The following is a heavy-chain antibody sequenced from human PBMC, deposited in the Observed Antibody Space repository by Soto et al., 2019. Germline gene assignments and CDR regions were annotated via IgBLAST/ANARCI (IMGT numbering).Heavy chain of an antibody. CDR3: ARDQATGTYYYYYGMDV. Sequence: GGSLRLSCAASGFTFSSYSMNWVRQAPGKGLEWVSSISSSSSYIYYADSVKGRFTTSRDNAKNSLYLQMNSLRAEDTAVYYCARDQATGTYYYYYGMDVWGQGTTVTVSS. V-gene: IGHV3-21*01. J-gene: IGHJ6*02. CDR2: ISSSSSYI. D-gene: IGHD1-1*01. CDR1: GFTFSSYS.